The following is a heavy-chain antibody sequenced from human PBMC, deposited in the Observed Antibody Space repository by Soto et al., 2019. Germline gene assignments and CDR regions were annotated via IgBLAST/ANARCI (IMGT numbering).Heavy chain of an antibody. J-gene: IGHJ5*02. CDR2: INVSDGST. D-gene: IGHD6-19*01. CDR3: AREAAVAGTAFDH. V-gene: IGHV1-46*01. CDR1: GYPFTSYY. Sequence: VASVKVSCKASGYPFTSYYLHWVRQAPGQGPEWMGRINVSDGSTRYAQNFQGRVTMTRDTSTTTVYMELSPLRSDDTAVYYCAREAAVAGTAFDHWGQGTLVTVS.